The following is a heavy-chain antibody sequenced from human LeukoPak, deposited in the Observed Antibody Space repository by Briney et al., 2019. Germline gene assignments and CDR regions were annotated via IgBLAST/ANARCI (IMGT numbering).Heavy chain of an antibody. Sequence: GGSLRLSCAASGFPFSSYAMHWVRQAPGKGLEYVSAISSNGGSTYYANSVKGRFTISRDNSKNTLYLQMGSLRAEDMAVYYCARAASRVGSSSLGYWGQGTLVTVSS. CDR1: GFPFSSYA. V-gene: IGHV3-64*01. CDR3: ARAASRVGSSSLGY. J-gene: IGHJ4*02. CDR2: ISSNGGST. D-gene: IGHD6-13*01.